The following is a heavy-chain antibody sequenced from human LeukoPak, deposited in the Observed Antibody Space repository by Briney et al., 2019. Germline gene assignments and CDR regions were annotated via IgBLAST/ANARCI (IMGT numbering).Heavy chain of an antibody. CDR2: ISSRSSYI. J-gene: IGHJ4*02. D-gene: IGHD6-13*01. Sequence: GRSLRLSCAASGFTFSTYTMNWFRQAPGRGLEWVSSISSRSSYIYDADSVKGRFTTSRDNAKNSLYLQMNSLRVDDTGVYFCAKGGERSSTASDYWGQGTLVTVSS. CDR1: GFTFSTYT. CDR3: AKGGERSSTASDY. V-gene: IGHV3-21*01.